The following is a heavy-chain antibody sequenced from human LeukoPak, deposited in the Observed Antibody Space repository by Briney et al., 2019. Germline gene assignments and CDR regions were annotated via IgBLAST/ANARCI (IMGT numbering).Heavy chain of an antibody. CDR3: ARDGISCSGGHCYFAS. Sequence: GGSLRLSCATCGFIFGNYWMHWVRQAPGKGLVWVSRINNDGSSTTYADSVKGRFTISRDNARNTLYLQMNSLRAEDTAVYYCARDGISCSGGHCYFASWGQGTLVTVSS. CDR2: INNDGSST. V-gene: IGHV3-74*01. J-gene: IGHJ4*02. D-gene: IGHD2-15*01. CDR1: GFIFGNYW.